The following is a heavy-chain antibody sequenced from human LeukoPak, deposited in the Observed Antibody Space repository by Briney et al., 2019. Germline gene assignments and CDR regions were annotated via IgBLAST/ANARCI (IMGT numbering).Heavy chain of an antibody. CDR2: IYYSGST. D-gene: IGHD1-1*01. J-gene: IGHJ3*02. CDR1: GASVSSGSYY. CDR3: ARRNDPNAFDI. V-gene: IGHV4-61*01. Sequence: SETLSLTCNVSGASVSSGSYYWGWIRQPPGKGLEWIGYIYYSGSTNYNPSLKSRVTISVDTSMNQFSLKLSSVTAADTAVYYCARRNDPNAFDIWGQGTMVTVSS.